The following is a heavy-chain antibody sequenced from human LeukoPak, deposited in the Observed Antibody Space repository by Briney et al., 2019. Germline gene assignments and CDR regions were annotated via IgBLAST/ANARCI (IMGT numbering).Heavy chain of an antibody. D-gene: IGHD3-3*01. Sequence: GGSLRLSCAAPGFTFSSYWMHWVRQAPGKGLVWVSRINTDGSSTSYADSVKGRFTISRDNAKNTLYLQMNSLRAEDTAVYYCARAGLRSGYYSFDYWGQGTLVTVSS. CDR3: ARAGLRSGYYSFDY. V-gene: IGHV3-74*01. CDR1: GFTFSSYW. J-gene: IGHJ4*02. CDR2: INTDGSST.